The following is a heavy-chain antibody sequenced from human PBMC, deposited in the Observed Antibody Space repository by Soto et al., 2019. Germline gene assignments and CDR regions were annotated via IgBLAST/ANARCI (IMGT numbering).Heavy chain of an antibody. CDR1: GFTFSGDA. CDR3: VRDYVMDV. CDR2: ISTTSTYI. Sequence: PGGSLRLSCAASGFTFSGDAMNWVRQAPGKGLEWVSSISTTSTYIYYADSVKGRFTISRDNANNSLHLQMHSLRAEDTAVYYCVRDYVMDVWGQGTTATVSS. D-gene: IGHD3-10*02. J-gene: IGHJ6*02. V-gene: IGHV3-21*01.